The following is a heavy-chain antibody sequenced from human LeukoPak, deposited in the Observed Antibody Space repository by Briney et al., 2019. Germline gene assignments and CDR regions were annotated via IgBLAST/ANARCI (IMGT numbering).Heavy chain of an antibody. CDR1: GFTFSSFA. CDR3: AKGPDYYVSAYLDS. V-gene: IGHV3-23*01. Sequence: GGSLRLSCAASGFTFSSFAMTWVRQAPGKGLEWVSSISSGGSTHYADSVKGRFTISRDNSKNTLSLQIHTLRAEDTALYYCAKGPDYYVSAYLDSWGQGTLVTVSS. J-gene: IGHJ4*02. D-gene: IGHD3-10*01. CDR2: ISSGGST.